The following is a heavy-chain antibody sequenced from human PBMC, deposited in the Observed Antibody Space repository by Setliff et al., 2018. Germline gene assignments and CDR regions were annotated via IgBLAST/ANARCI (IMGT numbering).Heavy chain of an antibody. CDR2: FYTTGST. J-gene: IGHJ4*02. Sequence: LSLTCTVFGGSISSGSYYWSWIRQPAGKGLEWMGHFYTTGSTAYNPSLESRVTISVDTSKNQFSLKLSSMTAADTAIYYCAREPFCGDDCFPLFEFWGPGSLVTVSS. D-gene: IGHD2-21*01. V-gene: IGHV4-61*09. CDR3: AREPFCGDDCFPLFEF. CDR1: GGSISSGSYY.